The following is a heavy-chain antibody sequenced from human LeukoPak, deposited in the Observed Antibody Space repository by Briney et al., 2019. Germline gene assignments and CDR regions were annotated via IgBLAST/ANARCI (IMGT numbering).Heavy chain of an antibody. CDR1: GFTFRSHA. Sequence: GGSLRLSCVGSGFTFRSHAMSWVRQAPEKGLEFVSGIYENGGTTYYADSVKGRFSISRDNAKNSLYLQMNSLRAEDTAVYYCARLVGATGYWGQGTLVTVSS. V-gene: IGHV3-23*01. D-gene: IGHD1-26*01. CDR3: ARLVGATGY. J-gene: IGHJ4*02. CDR2: IYENGGTT.